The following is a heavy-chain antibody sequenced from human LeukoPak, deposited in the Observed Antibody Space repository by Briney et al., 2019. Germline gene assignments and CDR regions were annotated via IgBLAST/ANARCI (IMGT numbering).Heavy chain of an antibody. J-gene: IGHJ4*02. D-gene: IGHD1-26*01. Sequence: ASVKVSCTASGYTFTSYGISWVRQAPEQGLEWMGWISGSNGNTNYAQKFQGRVSMTADTSTSTAYMELRSLRSDDTAVYYCARSGRGTYYYFDLWGQGTLVTVSS. V-gene: IGHV1-18*01. CDR2: ISGSNGNT. CDR3: ARSGRGTYYYFDL. CDR1: GYTFTSYG.